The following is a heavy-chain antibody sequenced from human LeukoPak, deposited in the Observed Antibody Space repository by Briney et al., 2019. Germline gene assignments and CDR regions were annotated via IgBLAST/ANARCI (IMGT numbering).Heavy chain of an antibody. CDR1: GGSFSTYY. CDR3: ARGVQGSSWSYYYYYYGMDV. J-gene: IGHJ6*02. CDR2: FYYSGST. Sequence: PSETLSLTCTVSGGSFSTYYWSWIRQPPGKGLEWIGYFYYSGSTNYNPSPKSRVTISVDTSKNQFSLKLSSVTAADTAVYYCARGVQGSSWSYYYYYYGMDVWGQGTTVTVSS. V-gene: IGHV4-59*01. D-gene: IGHD6-13*01.